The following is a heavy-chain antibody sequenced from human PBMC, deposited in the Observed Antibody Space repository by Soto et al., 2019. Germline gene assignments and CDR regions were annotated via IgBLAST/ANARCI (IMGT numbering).Heavy chain of an antibody. J-gene: IGHJ4*02. CDR2: ISWNSDNK. V-gene: IGHV3-9*01. D-gene: IGHD4-17*01. CDR3: AKGHWGSTVTHAYFDY. CDR1: GFEFDDYA. Sequence: ELQLVESGGGLVQPGGSLRLSCAASGFEFDDYAIHWVRQAPGKGLEWVSGISWNSDNKVHADSVKGRFSISRDNAKNSLYMVTNSLRGEDTALYYCAKGHWGSTVTHAYFDYWGQGTLVTVSS.